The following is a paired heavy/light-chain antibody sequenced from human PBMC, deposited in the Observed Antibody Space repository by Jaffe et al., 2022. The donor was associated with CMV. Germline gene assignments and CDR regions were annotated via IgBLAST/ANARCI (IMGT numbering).Light chain of an antibody. V-gene: IGKV1-39*01. CDR2: AAS. CDR1: QSINNY. J-gene: IGKJ4*01. Sequence: DIQMTQSPSSLSASVGDRVTITCRASQSINNYLNWYQQKPGKAPNLLIYAASKLQSGVPSRFSGSGSESDFTLTISSLQPEDFVTYYCQQSYSAPLTFGGGTKVEI. CDR3: QQSYSAPLT.
Heavy chain of an antibody. CDR3: AKEGGFLREAVAGATADY. Sequence: EVHLVESGGGLVQPGGSLRLSCAASGFTFSDYWMSWVRQAPGKGLEWVANIKLHGSEKNYVDSVKGRFTISRDNAKNSLYLEMNNLRAEDTAVYYCAKEGGFLREAVAGATADYWGQGTLVTVSP. J-gene: IGHJ4*02. D-gene: IGHD6-19*01. CDR1: GFTFSDYW. CDR2: IKLHGSEK. V-gene: IGHV3-7*01.